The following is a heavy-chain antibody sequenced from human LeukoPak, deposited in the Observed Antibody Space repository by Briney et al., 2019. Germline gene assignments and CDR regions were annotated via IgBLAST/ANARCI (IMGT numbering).Heavy chain of an antibody. J-gene: IGHJ3*02. D-gene: IGHD4-11*01. CDR3: ATRQYSIPPFDDI. CDR2: ISYDGSNK. Sequence: PGGSLRLSCAASGFTFSSYAMHWVRQAPGKGLEWVAVISYDGSNKYYADSVKGRFTISRDNSKNTLYLQMNSLRAEDTAVYYCATRQYSIPPFDDIWGQGTMVTVSS. CDR1: GFTFSSYA. V-gene: IGHV3-30*14.